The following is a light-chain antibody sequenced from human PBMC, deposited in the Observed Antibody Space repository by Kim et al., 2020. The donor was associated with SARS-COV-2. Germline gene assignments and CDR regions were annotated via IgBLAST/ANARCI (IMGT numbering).Light chain of an antibody. CDR2: EVR. CDR3: GSYAGNNRLGVV. J-gene: IGLJ2*01. V-gene: IGLV2-8*01. CDR1: SCDVGVSDY. Sequence: VTHSCTGSSCDVGVSDYFSWYPRYPGKAPKRMIYEVRRRPSGVPDRFSGSKSGNTASLTVSGLQAEDEADYYCGSYAGNNRLGVVFGGGTQLTVL.